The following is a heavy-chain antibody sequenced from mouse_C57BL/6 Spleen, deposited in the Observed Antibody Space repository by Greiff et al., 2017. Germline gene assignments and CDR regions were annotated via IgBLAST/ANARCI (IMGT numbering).Heavy chain of an antibody. D-gene: IGHD1-1*01. CDR3: AREGVYYGSSYRGDAKDY. V-gene: IGHV1-55*01. Sequence: QVQLKQPGAELVKPGASVKMSCKASGYTFTSYWITWVKQRPGQGLEWIGDIYPGSGSTNYNEKFKSKATLTVATSSSTAYMQLSSLTSEDSAVYYCAREGVYYGSSYRGDAKDYWGQGTSVTVSS. CDR2: IYPGSGST. CDR1: GYTFTSYW. J-gene: IGHJ4*01.